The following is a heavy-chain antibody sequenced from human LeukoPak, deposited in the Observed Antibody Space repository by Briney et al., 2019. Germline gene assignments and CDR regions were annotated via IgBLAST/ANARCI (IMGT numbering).Heavy chain of an antibody. CDR3: AKSWGYAAKSLHIQH. Sequence: SETLSLTCSVSGDSIRSGSFHWNWIRQPAGNGLEWIGRIYITGSTDYNPSLKSRVTMSVDTSNNQFSLKLTSVTAADTAVYYCAKSWGYAAKSLHIQHWGQGARVIVSA. J-gene: IGHJ1*01. CDR2: IYITGST. V-gene: IGHV4-61*02. D-gene: IGHD2-15*01. CDR1: GDSIRSGSFH.